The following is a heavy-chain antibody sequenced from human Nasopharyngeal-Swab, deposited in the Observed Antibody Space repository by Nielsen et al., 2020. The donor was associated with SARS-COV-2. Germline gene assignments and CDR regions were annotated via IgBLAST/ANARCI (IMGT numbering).Heavy chain of an antibody. V-gene: IGHV3-7*01. CDR3: AREGVVGATTGFDI. J-gene: IGHJ3*02. Sequence: WIRPPPGTGLEWVANIKQDGSEKYYVDSVKGRFTISRDNAKNTLYLQMNSLRAEDTAVYYCAREGVVGATTGFDIWGQGTMVTVSS. CDR2: IKQDGSEK. D-gene: IGHD1-26*01.